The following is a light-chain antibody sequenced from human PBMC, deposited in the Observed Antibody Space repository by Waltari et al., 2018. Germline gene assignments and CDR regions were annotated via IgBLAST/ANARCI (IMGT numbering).Light chain of an antibody. V-gene: IGLV2-14*03. J-gene: IGLJ2*01. Sequence: QSALTQPAAVSGSPGQSFTISCTGTSSDVGGFNYVSWYQQHPGKAPKLMIYDVTNRPSGVSDRFSGSKSGNTASLAISGLQAEDEADYYCSSYTGSSTLGVFGGGTKLTVL. CDR3: SSYTGSSTLGV. CDR2: DVT. CDR1: SSDVGGFNY.